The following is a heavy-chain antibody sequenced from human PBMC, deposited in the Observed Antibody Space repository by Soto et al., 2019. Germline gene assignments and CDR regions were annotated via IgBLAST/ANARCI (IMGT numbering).Heavy chain of an antibody. Sequence: PSETLSLTCTVSGGSISSSSYLWGLIRQPPGKGLEWIGSIYFAGSTYYNPSLQSRLTISVDTSRNQFSLKMNSLTAADTAIYYCGGLRRSGSYLHYWGQGSLVTVSS. J-gene: IGHJ4*02. V-gene: IGHV4-39*01. CDR2: IYFAGST. CDR1: GGSISSSSYL. CDR3: GGLRRSGSYLHY. D-gene: IGHD1-26*01.